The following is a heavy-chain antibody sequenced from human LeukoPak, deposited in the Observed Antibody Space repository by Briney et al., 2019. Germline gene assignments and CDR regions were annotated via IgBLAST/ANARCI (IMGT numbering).Heavy chain of an antibody. Sequence: KTSETLSLTCTVSGGSISSNNYYWGWIRQSPWKGLEWIGSIYYSGSTYYNPSLKSRVTISVDTSKNQFSLKLSSVTAADTAVYYCAREPYYYGSGNYGDQFDYWGQGTLVTVSS. J-gene: IGHJ4*02. CDR1: GGSISSNNYY. V-gene: IGHV4-39*01. D-gene: IGHD3-10*01. CDR3: AREPYYYGSGNYGDQFDY. CDR2: IYYSGST.